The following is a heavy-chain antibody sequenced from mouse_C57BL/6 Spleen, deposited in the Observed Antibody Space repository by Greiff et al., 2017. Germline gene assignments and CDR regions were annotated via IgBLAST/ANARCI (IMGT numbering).Heavy chain of an antibody. CDR1: GYTFTSYW. Sequence: QVQLQQPGAELVKPGASVKLSKASGYTFTSYWMQWVKQRPGQGLEWIGEIDPSDSYTNYNQKFKGKATLTVDTSSSTAYMQLSSLTSEDSAVYYCARLDGYPFAYWGQGTLVTVSA. V-gene: IGHV1-50*01. J-gene: IGHJ3*01. CDR2: IDPSDSYT. CDR3: ARLDGYPFAY. D-gene: IGHD2-3*01.